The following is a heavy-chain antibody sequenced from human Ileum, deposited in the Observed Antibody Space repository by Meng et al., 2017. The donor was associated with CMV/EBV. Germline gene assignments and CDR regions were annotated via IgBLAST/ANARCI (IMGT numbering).Heavy chain of an antibody. J-gene: IGHJ1*01. V-gene: IGHV4-30-4*08. CDR1: GGSLSSGDYY. CDR3: ARAISGHYYVP. Sequence: QVQLKDAGPGLVTPSQTLSLTCTTSGGSLSSGDYYWSWIREPPGKGLEWIGYINFRGTTYYNPSLKSRLTISVDTSNNQFSLILSSVTAADTALYYCARAISGHYYVPWGQGTLVTVSS. D-gene: IGHD3-22*01. CDR2: INFRGTT.